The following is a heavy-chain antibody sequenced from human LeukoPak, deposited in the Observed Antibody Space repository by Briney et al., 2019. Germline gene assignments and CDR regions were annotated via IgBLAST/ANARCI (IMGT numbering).Heavy chain of an antibody. D-gene: IGHD5-18*01. CDR3: AKFRVDTAMVTGLGYFDY. Sequence: PGGSLRLSCAASGLTFSTYAMSWVRQAPGKGLEWVSVISGSGGSTYYADSVKGRFTISRDNSKNTLYLQMNSLRAEDTAVYYCAKFRVDTAMVTGLGYFDYWGQGTLVTVSS. J-gene: IGHJ4*02. CDR1: GLTFSTYA. V-gene: IGHV3-23*01. CDR2: ISGSGGST.